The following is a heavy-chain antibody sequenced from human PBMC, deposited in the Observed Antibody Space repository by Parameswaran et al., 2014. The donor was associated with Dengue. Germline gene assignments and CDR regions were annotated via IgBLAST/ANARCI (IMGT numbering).Heavy chain of an antibody. V-gene: IGHV1-8*01. D-gene: IGHD6-13*01. J-gene: IGHJ4*02. CDR2: MSPNTGIT. CDR3: ARGIAAGVDF. Sequence: VRQMPGKGLEWMGWMSPNTGITGYAQKFQGRVTMTRDTSTSTAYMELSSLRSEDTAIYYCARGIAAGVDFWGQGTLVTVSS.